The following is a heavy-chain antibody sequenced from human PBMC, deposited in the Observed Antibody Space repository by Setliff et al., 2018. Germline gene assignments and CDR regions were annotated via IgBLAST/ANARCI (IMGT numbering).Heavy chain of an antibody. CDR1: GFTFSDHY. Sequence: GGSLRLSCVASGFTFSDHYMDWVRQAPGKGLEWVGRTRTKARIYTTEYAASVKGRFTISRDDSKNTLYLQMNSLRAEDTAVYYCARVYSGYDPNHYFDYWGQGTLVTVSS. D-gene: IGHD5-12*01. V-gene: IGHV3-72*01. CDR3: ARVYSGYDPNHYFDY. J-gene: IGHJ4*02. CDR2: TRTKARIYTT.